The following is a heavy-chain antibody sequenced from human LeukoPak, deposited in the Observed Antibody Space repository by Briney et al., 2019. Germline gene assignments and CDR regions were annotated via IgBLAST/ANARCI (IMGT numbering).Heavy chain of an antibody. Sequence: SVKVSCKASGGTFSSYAISWVRQAPGQGLEWMGGIIPIFGTANYAQKFQGRVTITADKSTSTAYMELSSLRSEDTAVYYCARDRFRRFGELFSDYWGQGTLVTVSS. V-gene: IGHV1-69*06. D-gene: IGHD3-10*01. J-gene: IGHJ4*02. CDR2: IIPIFGTA. CDR1: GGTFSSYA. CDR3: ARDRFRRFGELFSDY.